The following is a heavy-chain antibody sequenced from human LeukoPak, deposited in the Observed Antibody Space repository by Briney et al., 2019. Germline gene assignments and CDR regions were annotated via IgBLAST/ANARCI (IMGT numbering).Heavy chain of an antibody. J-gene: IGHJ3*02. CDR1: GFTFSSYA. V-gene: IGHV3-23*01. Sequence: GGSLRLSCAASGFTFSSYAMSWVRQAPGKGLEWVSGISGSDGTTHYADSVKGRFIISRDNSKNTLYLQMNSLRAEDTAVYYCAKDSGNYGSGSFDAFDIWGQGTMVTVSS. CDR2: ISGSDGTT. CDR3: AKDSGNYGSGSFDAFDI. D-gene: IGHD3-10*01.